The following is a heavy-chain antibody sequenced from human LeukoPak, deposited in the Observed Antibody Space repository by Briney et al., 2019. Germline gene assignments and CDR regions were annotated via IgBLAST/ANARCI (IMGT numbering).Heavy chain of an antibody. J-gene: IGHJ4*02. CDR3: ASSLVVRYFDWSIFDY. D-gene: IGHD3-9*01. CDR1: GFTVSSNY. V-gene: IGHV3-66*01. Sequence: PGGSLRLSCAASGFTVSSNYMSWVRQAPGKGLEWVSVIYSGGSTYYADSVKGRFTISRDNSKNTLYLQMNSLRAEDTAVYYCASSLVVRYFDWSIFDYWGQGTLVTVSS. CDR2: IYSGGST.